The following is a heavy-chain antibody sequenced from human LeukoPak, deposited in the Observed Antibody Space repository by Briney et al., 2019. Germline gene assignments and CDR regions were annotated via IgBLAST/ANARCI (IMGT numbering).Heavy chain of an antibody. Sequence: GASVKVSCKASGYTFTGYYMYWVRQAPGQGLEWMGWISTYNGNTNYAQKLQGRVTMTTDTSTSTAYMELRSLRSDDTAMYYCARDRMDTGTYFDYWGQGTLVTVSS. CDR1: GYTFTGYY. CDR3: ARDRMDTGTYFDY. CDR2: ISTYNGNT. D-gene: IGHD5-18*01. V-gene: IGHV1-18*04. J-gene: IGHJ4*02.